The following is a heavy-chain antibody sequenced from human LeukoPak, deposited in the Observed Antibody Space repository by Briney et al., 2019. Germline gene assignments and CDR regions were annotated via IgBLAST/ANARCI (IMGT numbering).Heavy chain of an antibody. CDR2: IYPGDSHT. V-gene: IGHV5-51*01. J-gene: IGHJ4*02. D-gene: IGHD4-23*01. Sequence: GESLKISCKGSGYSFTNYWIGWVRQMPGKGLEWMGIIYPGDSHTRYSPSFQSQVTISADKSIRTAYLQWGSLKASDTAMYYCARGRGATVITNFDYWGQGTLVTVSS. CDR1: GYSFTNYW. CDR3: ARGRGATVITNFDY.